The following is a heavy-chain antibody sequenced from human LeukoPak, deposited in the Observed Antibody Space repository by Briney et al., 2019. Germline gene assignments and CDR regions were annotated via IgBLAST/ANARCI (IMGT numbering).Heavy chain of an antibody. V-gene: IGHV1-69*01. Sequence: SVKVSCKASGGTFSSYAISWVRQAPGQGLEWMGGIIPIFGTANYAQKFQGRVTITADESTNTAYMELSSLRSEDTAVYYCAREADYDFWSGISRAFDYWGQGTLVTVSS. J-gene: IGHJ4*02. CDR1: GGTFSSYA. CDR2: IIPIFGTA. D-gene: IGHD3-3*01. CDR3: AREADYDFWSGISRAFDY.